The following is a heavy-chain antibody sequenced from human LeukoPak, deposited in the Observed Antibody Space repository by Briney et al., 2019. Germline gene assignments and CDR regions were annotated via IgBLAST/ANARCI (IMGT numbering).Heavy chain of an antibody. J-gene: IGHJ4*02. CDR3: AREARGSGRDFDY. CDR2: IGTRSNPI. CDR1: GFSFSDFY. D-gene: IGHD1-26*01. Sequence: GGSLRLSCAASGFSFSDFYMSWIRQAPGMGLEWISYIGTRSNPIYYADSVKGRFTISRDNAKNSLYLQMNSLRDEDTAVYFCAREARGSGRDFDYWGQGILVTVSS. V-gene: IGHV3-11*01.